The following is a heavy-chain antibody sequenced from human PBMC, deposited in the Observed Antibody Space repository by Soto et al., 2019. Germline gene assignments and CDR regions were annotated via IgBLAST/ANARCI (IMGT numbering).Heavy chain of an antibody. Sequence: QVQLVQSGAEVKKPGASVKVSCKASRYTFISYYISWVRQAPGQGLEWMGWINPYNDNTNYTQKFQGRVTMTTDTSTSTAYMELRSLRSDVTAVYYCARDLASRGLDVWGQGTSVTVSS. CDR1: RYTFISYY. CDR3: ARDLASRGLDV. V-gene: IGHV1-18*04. CDR2: INPYNDNT. J-gene: IGHJ6*02.